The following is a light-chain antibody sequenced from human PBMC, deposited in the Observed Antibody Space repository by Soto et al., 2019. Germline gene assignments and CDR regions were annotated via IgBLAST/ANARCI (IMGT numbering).Light chain of an antibody. CDR3: SSYTSTNTLI. V-gene: IGLV2-14*01. Sequence: QSVLTQPASVSGSPGQSVTISCTGTSSDVGSYNYVSWYQQNPGKAPKLIIHDVSNRPSGVSNRFSGSKSGNTASLTISGLQAEDEANYYCSSYTSTNTLIFGGRTKLTVL. CDR2: DVS. J-gene: IGLJ2*01. CDR1: SSDVGSYNY.